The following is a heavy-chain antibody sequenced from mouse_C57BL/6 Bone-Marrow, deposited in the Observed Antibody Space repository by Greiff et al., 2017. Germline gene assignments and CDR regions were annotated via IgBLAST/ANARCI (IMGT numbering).Heavy chain of an antibody. Sequence: QVQLQQSGPELVKPGASVKISCKASGYAFSSSWMNWVKQRPGKGLEWIGRIYPGDGDTNYNGKFKGKATLTADKSSSTAYMQLSSLTSEDSAVYFCARETAQATNYYAMDYWGQGTSVTVSS. CDR3: ARETAQATNYYAMDY. CDR2: IYPGDGDT. V-gene: IGHV1-82*01. J-gene: IGHJ4*01. CDR1: GYAFSSSW. D-gene: IGHD3-2*02.